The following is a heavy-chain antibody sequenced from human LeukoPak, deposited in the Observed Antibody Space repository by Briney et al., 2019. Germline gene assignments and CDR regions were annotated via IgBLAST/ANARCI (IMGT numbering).Heavy chain of an antibody. CDR3: VREERLSGTLVVISRGDFDY. J-gene: IGHJ4*02. CDR2: IYYSGST. V-gene: IGHV4-39*07. CDR1: GGSISSSSYY. Sequence: SETLSLTGTVSGGSISSSSYYWGWIRQPPGKGLEWIGSIYYSGSTYYNPSLKSRVTISVDTSKNQFSLKLSSVTAADTAVYYCVREERLSGTLVVISRGDFDYWGQGTLVTVSS. D-gene: IGHD3-22*01.